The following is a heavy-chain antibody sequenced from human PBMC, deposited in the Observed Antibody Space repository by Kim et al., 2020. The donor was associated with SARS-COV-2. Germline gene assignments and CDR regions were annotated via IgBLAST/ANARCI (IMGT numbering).Heavy chain of an antibody. D-gene: IGHD5-18*01. CDR2: INPSGGST. CDR3: ARDKPDTAMDYGMDV. J-gene: IGHJ6*02. V-gene: IGHV1-46*01. CDR1: GYTFTSYY. Sequence: ASVKVSCKASGYTFTSYYIHWVRQAPGQGLEWMGIINPSGGSTSYAQKFQGRVTMTRDTSTSTVYMELSSLRSEDTAVYYCARDKPDTAMDYGMDVWGQGTTVTVSS.